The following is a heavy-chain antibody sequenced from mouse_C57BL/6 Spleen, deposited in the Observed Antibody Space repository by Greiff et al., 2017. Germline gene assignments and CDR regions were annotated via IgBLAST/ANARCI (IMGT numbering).Heavy chain of an antibody. CDR1: GYTFTSYW. D-gene: IGHD2-3*01. J-gene: IGHJ3*01. CDR2: INPSNGGT. V-gene: IGHV1-53*01. CDR3: AREGYDLAWFAY. Sequence: QVQLQQSGTELVKPGASVKLSCKASGYTFTSYWMHWVKQRPGQGLEWIGNINPSNGGTNYNEKFKSKATLTVDKSSSTAYMQLSSLTSEDSAVYYCAREGYDLAWFAYWGQGTLVTVSA.